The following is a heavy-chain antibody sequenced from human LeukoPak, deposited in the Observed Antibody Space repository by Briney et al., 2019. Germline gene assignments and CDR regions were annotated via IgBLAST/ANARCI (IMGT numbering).Heavy chain of an antibody. CDR2: ITPDGSEK. D-gene: IGHD6-25*01. J-gene: IGHJ4*02. Sequence: GGSLRLSCAASGLTFSNSWMTWVRQAPGKGLKWVANITPDGSEKYYVDSVKGRFTISRDNTKNSLYLQMNSLRAEDTAVYYCATGSARWGQGTLVTVSS. CDR3: ATGSAR. CDR1: GLTFSNSW. V-gene: IGHV3-7*01.